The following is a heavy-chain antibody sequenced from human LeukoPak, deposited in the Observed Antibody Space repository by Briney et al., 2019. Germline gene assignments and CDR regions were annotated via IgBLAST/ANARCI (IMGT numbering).Heavy chain of an antibody. V-gene: IGHV1-2*02. Sequence: GASVKVSCKASGYTFTGYYIHWVRQAPGQGLEWMGWINPNGDGTKYAQSFQGRVTMTRDTSSITAYMDLISLRSDDTAVYYCARAEQGGNYFGNHFRYWGQGTLVTVSS. CDR1: GYTFTGYY. J-gene: IGHJ4*02. D-gene: IGHD2/OR15-2a*01. CDR3: ARAEQGGNYFGNHFRY. CDR2: INPNGDGT.